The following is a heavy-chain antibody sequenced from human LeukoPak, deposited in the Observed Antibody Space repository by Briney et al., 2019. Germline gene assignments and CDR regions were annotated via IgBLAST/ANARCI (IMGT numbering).Heavy chain of an antibody. CDR2: INPNRGGT. CDR3: ARADRLHGGPYLIGP. J-gene: IGHJ5*02. CDR1: GYSFTDYY. D-gene: IGHD2-15*01. Sequence: ASVKVSCKTSGYSFTDYYMHWVRQAPGQGLEWMGWINPNRGGTSSAQKFQGRVTMTRDTSITTVYMEVNWLTSDDTAMYYCARADRLHGGPYLIGPWGQGTLVTVYS. V-gene: IGHV1-2*02.